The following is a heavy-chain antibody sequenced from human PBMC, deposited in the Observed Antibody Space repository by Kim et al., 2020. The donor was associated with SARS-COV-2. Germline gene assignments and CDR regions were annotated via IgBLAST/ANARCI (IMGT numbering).Heavy chain of an antibody. CDR1: GGTFSSYA. Sequence: SVKVSCKASGGTFSSYAISWVRQAPGQGLEWMGGIIPIFGTANYAQKFQGRVTITADESTSTAYMELSSLRSEDTAVYYCARDRLRGSYYGSGSYKNYYYYGMDVWGQGTTVTVSS. J-gene: IGHJ6*02. CDR3: ARDRLRGSYYGSGSYKNYYYYGMDV. V-gene: IGHV1-69*13. D-gene: IGHD3-10*01. CDR2: IIPIFGTA.